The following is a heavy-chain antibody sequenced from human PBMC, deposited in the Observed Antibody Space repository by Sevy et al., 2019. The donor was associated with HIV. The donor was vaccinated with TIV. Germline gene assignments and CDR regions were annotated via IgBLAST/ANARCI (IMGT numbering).Heavy chain of an antibody. CDR2: KYYRSKWYN. Sequence: KQSQTLSLTCAISGDSVSSNSAAWNWIRQSPSRGLEWLGRKYYRSKWYNDYAVSVKSRITINPDTSKNQFYLQLNSVTPEDTAVYYCARDGYIVERGAFDIWGQGTMVTVSS. CDR1: GDSVSSNSAA. CDR3: ARDGYIVERGAFDI. V-gene: IGHV6-1*01. J-gene: IGHJ3*02. D-gene: IGHD5-12*01.